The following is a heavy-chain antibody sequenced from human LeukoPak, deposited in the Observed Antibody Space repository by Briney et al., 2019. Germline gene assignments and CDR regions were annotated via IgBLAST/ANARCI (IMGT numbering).Heavy chain of an antibody. CDR2: ISYDGSNK. D-gene: IGHD6-19*01. Sequence: GGSLRLSCAATGFTFSSYGMHWVRQAPGKGLQWVAVISYDGSNKYYADSVKGRFTISRDNSKNTLYLQMNSLRAEDTAVYYCAKSSPQQWLAYWGQGTLVTVSS. V-gene: IGHV3-30*18. CDR1: GFTFSSYG. J-gene: IGHJ4*02. CDR3: AKSSPQQWLAY.